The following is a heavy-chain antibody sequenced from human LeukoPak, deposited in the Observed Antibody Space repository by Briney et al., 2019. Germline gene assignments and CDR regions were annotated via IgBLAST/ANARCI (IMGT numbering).Heavy chain of an antibody. CDR2: VNPNSGNT. V-gene: IGHV1-8*01. Sequence: ASVKVSCKASGYTSTSYDINWVRQATGQGLEWMGWVNPNSGNTGYAQKFQGRIIVSRNTSISTAYMELSSLTSEDTAIYYCARIAAAGNRRLNYWGQGTLVTVAS. D-gene: IGHD6-13*01. J-gene: IGHJ4*02. CDR3: ARIAAAGNRRLNY. CDR1: GYTSTSYD.